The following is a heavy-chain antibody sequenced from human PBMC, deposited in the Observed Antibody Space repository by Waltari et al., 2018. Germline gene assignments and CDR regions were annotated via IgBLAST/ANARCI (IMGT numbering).Heavy chain of an antibody. CDR3: ARHVSGPTRAAFDV. CDR1: GFNVNSNY. Sequence: EVQLVESGGGLIQPGGSLRLSCVGSGFNVNSNYMSWVRQVPGKGLEWVSNIPLGTNANYAESVRGRFTISRDNSKDTLYLQMNSLRVEDTAVYFCARHVSGPTRAAFDVWGQGTMVTVSP. J-gene: IGHJ3*01. V-gene: IGHV3-53*01. CDR2: IPLGTNA. D-gene: IGHD6-19*01.